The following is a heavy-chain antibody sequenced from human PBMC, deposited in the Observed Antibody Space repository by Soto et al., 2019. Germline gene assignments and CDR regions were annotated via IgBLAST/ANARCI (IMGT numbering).Heavy chain of an antibody. V-gene: IGHV5-51*04. CDR2: IYPGDSDT. J-gene: IGHJ6*02. Sequence: ESVKISCKGSGYTFTNYWIGWVGQMPGKGPEWMGIIYPGDSDTKYNPSFQGQVTISADKPITTTYLQWSSLKASDTAIYYCAASIFYYGMDVWGQGTTVTVSS. CDR3: AASIFYYGMDV. CDR1: GYTFTNYW.